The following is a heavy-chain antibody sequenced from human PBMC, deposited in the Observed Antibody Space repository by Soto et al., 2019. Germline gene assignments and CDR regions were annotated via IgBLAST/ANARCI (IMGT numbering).Heavy chain of an antibody. V-gene: IGHV3-33*01. CDR1: GFTFSSYG. CDR2: IWYDGSNK. Sequence: QVQLVESGGGVVQPGRSLRLSCAASGFTFSSYGMHWVRQAPGKGLEWVAVIWYDGSNKYYADSVKGRFTISRDNSKNTLYLQMNSRRAEDTAVYYCGRDGAFGGVIVQYYFDYWGQGTLVTVSS. J-gene: IGHJ4*02. CDR3: GRDGAFGGVIVQYYFDY. D-gene: IGHD3-16*02.